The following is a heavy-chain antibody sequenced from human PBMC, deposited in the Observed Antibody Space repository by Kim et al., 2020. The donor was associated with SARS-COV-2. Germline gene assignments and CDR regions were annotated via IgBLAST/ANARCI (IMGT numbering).Heavy chain of an antibody. CDR1: GFTFNSHA. J-gene: IGHJ4*02. Sequence: GGYLRLSCAASGFTFNSHAMSWVRQAPGKGLEWVTSISVDGGTTYYADSVKGRFTISRDDSKNTLYLQMNSLRAGDTAIYYCAKDNGGSGVGGDWGQGTLVTVSS. CDR3: AKDNGGSGVGGD. V-gene: IGHV3-23*01. CDR2: ISVDGGTT. D-gene: IGHD3-10*01.